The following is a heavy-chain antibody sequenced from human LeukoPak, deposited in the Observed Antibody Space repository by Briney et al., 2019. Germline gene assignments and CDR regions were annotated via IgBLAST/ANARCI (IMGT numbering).Heavy chain of an antibody. D-gene: IGHD6-13*01. CDR3: ASQSIAAAAFDI. CDR2: VYHTGST. V-gene: IGHV4-39*07. CDR1: GGSMSTDSFY. Sequence: PSETLSLTCTVSGGSMSTDSFYWGWIRQPPGRGLEWIGTVYHTGSTYFNPALKSRLTLSVDTSKSQFSLKLSSVTAADTAVYYCASQSIAAAAFDIWGQGTMVTVSS. J-gene: IGHJ3*02.